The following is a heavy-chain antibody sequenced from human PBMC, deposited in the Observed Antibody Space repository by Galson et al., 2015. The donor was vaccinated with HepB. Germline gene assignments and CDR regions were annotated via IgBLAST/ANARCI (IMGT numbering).Heavy chain of an antibody. Sequence: SVKVSCKASGGTFSRYAISWVRQAPGQGLEWMGGIIPIFGTANYAQKFQGRVTITADESTSTAYMELSSLRFEDTAVYYCATDSDFWSGPYRSWFDPWGQGTLVTVSS. CDR2: IIPIFGTA. CDR3: ATDSDFWSGPYRSWFDP. J-gene: IGHJ5*02. V-gene: IGHV1-69*13. D-gene: IGHD3-3*01. CDR1: GGTFSRYA.